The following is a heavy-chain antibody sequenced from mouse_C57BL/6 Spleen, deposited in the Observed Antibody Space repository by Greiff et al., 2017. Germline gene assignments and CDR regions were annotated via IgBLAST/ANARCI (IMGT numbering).Heavy chain of an antibody. J-gene: IGHJ3*01. V-gene: IGHV1-18*01. CDR2: INPNNGGT. CDR1: GYTFTDYN. D-gene: IGHD2-4*01. CDR3: ARGSRGYDYDSAWFAY. Sequence: VQLKESGPELVKPGASVKIPCKASGYTFTDYNMDWVKQSHGKSLEWIGDINPNNGGTIYNQKFKGKATLTVDKSSNTAYMELRSLTSEDTAVYYCARGSRGYDYDSAWFAYWGQGTLVTVSA.